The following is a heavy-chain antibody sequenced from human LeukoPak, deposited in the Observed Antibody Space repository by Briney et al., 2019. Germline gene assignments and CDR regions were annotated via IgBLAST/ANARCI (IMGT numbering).Heavy chain of an antibody. D-gene: IGHD2-15*01. Sequence: GGSLRLSCAASGFTFSSYGMHWVRQAPGKGLEWVAVIWYDGSNKYYADSVKGRFTISRDNSKNTLYLQMNSLRAEDTAVYYCARDSPGIDAFDIWGQGTMVTVSS. V-gene: IGHV3-33*01. J-gene: IGHJ3*02. CDR1: GFTFSSYG. CDR2: IWYDGSNK. CDR3: ARDSPGIDAFDI.